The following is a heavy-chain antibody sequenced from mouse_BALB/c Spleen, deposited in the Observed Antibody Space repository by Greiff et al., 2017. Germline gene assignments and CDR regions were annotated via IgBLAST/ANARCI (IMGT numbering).Heavy chain of an antibody. CDR2: ISYSGST. CDR1: GDSFTSGS. CDR3: AKEATVGPMDY. V-gene: IGHV3-8*02. D-gene: IGHD1-1*01. Sequence: EVKLQESGPSLVKPSQSLSLSCSVSGDSFTSGSWTWIRQFPGNKLEYMAYISYSGSTYYNPTLKSRISITRDTTKNQYYLQVNSVTTEDTATYYCAKEATVGPMDYWGQGTTVTVSS. J-gene: IGHJ4*01.